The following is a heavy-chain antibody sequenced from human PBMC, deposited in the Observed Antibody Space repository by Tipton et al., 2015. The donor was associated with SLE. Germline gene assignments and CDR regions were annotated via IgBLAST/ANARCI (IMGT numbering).Heavy chain of an antibody. D-gene: IGHD6-13*01. V-gene: IGHV1-18*04. CDR3: ARVPIDYSSRWFNPGVFDY. Sequence: QSGPEVKKPGASVKVSCKASGYTFTSYGISWVRQAPGQGLEWMGWISAYNGNTNYAQKLQGRVTMTTDTSTSTAYMELRSLRSDDTAVYYCARVPIDYSSRWFNPGVFDYWGQGTLVTVSS. J-gene: IGHJ4*02. CDR1: GYTFTSYG. CDR2: ISAYNGNT.